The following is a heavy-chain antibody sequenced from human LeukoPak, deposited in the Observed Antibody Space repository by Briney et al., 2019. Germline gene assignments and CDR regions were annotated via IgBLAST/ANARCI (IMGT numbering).Heavy chain of an antibody. CDR1: GFTFRSYS. V-gene: IGHV3-74*01. Sequence: PGGPLRLSCAASGFTFRSYSMHWLRHTPGKGLVWVSRINSSGSRTSYADSVKGRFTISRDNAKNTLYLQMNSLRGEDTAVYYCTRSDCFDLWGRGTLVSVSS. J-gene: IGHJ5*02. CDR2: INSSGSRT. CDR3: TRSDCFDL.